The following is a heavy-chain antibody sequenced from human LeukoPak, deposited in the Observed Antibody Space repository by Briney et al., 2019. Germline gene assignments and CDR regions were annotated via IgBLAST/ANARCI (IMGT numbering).Heavy chain of an antibody. V-gene: IGHV3-66*01. Sequence: GGSLRLSCAASGFTVSSNYMSWVRQAPGKGLEWVSVIYSGGSTYYADSVKGRFTISRDNSKNTLYLQMNSLRAEDTAVYYCARAPHVGLAYFDYWGQGTLVTVSS. J-gene: IGHJ4*02. CDR2: IYSGGST. D-gene: IGHD6-19*01. CDR3: ARAPHVGLAYFDY. CDR1: GFTVSSNY.